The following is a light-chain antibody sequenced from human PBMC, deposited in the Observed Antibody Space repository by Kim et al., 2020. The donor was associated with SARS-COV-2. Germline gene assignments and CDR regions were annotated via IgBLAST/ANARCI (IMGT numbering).Light chain of an antibody. CDR2: GAS. CDR1: QSVRSN. Sequence: SPGERASLSCRGSQSVRSNLSWYQHKPGRAPRLLIYGASTRATGVPARFSGSGSGTEFTLTISSLQSEDFAVYYCQQYNKWPPWTFGQGTKVDIK. J-gene: IGKJ1*01. V-gene: IGKV3-15*01. CDR3: QQYNKWPPWT.